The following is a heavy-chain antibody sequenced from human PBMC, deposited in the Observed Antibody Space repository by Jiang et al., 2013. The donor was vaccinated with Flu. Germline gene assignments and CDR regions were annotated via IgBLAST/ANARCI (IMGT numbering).Heavy chain of an antibody. CDR2: ISHTGSS. J-gene: IGHJ4*02. CDR1: GGNIHYHQ. CDR3: ARARNDYGDSRAGVDI. V-gene: IGHV4-59*11. D-gene: IGHD4-17*01. Sequence: GPGLVKPSETLSLTCSVSGGNIHYHQWNWIRQPPGKGLEWIGDISHTGSSNCNPSLESRVNISVDTSKNHLSLKLVSVTAADTAVYYCARARNDYGDSRAGVDIWGQGTLVTVSS.